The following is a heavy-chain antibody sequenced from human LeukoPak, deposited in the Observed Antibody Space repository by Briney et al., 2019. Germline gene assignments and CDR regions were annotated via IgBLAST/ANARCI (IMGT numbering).Heavy chain of an antibody. CDR3: AKGFWQADGGGGDY. V-gene: IGHV3-30*02. CDR1: GFTFSSYG. J-gene: IGHJ4*02. D-gene: IGHD3-3*01. CDR2: VHNDGTRT. Sequence: QTGGSLRLSCAASGFTFSSYGMHWVRQAPGKGLEWVAYVHNDGTRTWYADSVKGRFTISKDNSKNTVYLQMSSLSAEDTAMYYWAKGFWQADGGGGDYWGQGTLVTVSS.